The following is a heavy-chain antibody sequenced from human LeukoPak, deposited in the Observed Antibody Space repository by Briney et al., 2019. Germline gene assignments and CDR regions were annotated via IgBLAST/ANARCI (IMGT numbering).Heavy chain of an antibody. CDR2: INTDGSST. D-gene: IGHD6-6*01. Sequence: GGSLRPSCAASGFTFSSYWMHWVRHAPGKGLVWVSHINTDGSSTTYADSVKGRLTISRDNAKNTLYLQMNSPRAEDTAVYYCARSGGSSSLGYWGQGTLVTVSS. CDR1: GFTFSSYW. J-gene: IGHJ4*02. V-gene: IGHV3-74*01. CDR3: ARSGGSSSLGY.